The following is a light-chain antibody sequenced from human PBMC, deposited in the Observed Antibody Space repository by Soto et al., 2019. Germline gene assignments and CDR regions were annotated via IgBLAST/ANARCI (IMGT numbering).Light chain of an antibody. CDR3: LLYYGGAGAV. Sequence: QTVVTQEPSLTVSPGGTVTLTCASSTGAVTSGYYPNWFQQKPGQAPRALICSTSNKHSWTPARFSGSLLGGKAALTLSGVQPEDEAEYYCLLYYGGAGAVFGTGTKVTVL. CDR2: STS. V-gene: IGLV7-43*01. CDR1: TGAVTSGYY. J-gene: IGLJ1*01.